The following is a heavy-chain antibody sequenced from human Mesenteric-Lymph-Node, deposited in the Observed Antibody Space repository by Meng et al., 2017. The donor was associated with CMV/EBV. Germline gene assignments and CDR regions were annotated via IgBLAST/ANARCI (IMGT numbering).Heavy chain of an antibody. CDR2: IYYTGTT. V-gene: IGHV4-30-4*08. CDR1: GGSINSDDY. D-gene: IGHD2-2*01. CDR3: ARKVHTSADAFDI. J-gene: IGHJ3*02. Sequence: SCTVSGGSINSDDYWSWIRQPPGKGLEWIGYIYYTGTTYYSPSLKSRVTISVDTSKNRFSLKLSSVTAADTAVYYCARKVHTSADAFDIWGQGTMVTVSS.